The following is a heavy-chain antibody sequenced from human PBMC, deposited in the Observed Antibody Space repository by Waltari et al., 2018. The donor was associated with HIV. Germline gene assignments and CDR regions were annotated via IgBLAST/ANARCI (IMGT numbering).Heavy chain of an antibody. CDR3: ARGFFQNDLRGLFDL. CDR2: INPKSGVT. D-gene: IGHD3-16*01. Sequence: QVQLVQSGAAVKMPGASVRVSCKASGYSFIASYVHWVRQAPGQGLQWMGRINPKSGVTNYPQKFQGRVSMTRDTSISTAYLEVTTLRSDDTAVYYCARGFFQNDLRGLFDLWGRGTLVTVSS. CDR1: GYSFIASY. J-gene: IGHJ2*01. V-gene: IGHV1-2*06.